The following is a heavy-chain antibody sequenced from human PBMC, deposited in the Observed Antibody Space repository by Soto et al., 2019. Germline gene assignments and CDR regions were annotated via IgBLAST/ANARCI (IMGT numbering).Heavy chain of an antibody. CDR3: AKGRSYYDILTGYSSTAYFDY. CDR2: ISGSGGST. V-gene: IGHV3-23*01. J-gene: IGHJ4*02. D-gene: IGHD3-9*01. CDR1: GFTFSSYA. Sequence: GGSLRLSCAASGFTFSSYAMSWVRQAPGKGLEWVSAISGSGGSTYYADSVKGRFTISRDNSKNTLYLQMNSLRAEDTAVYYCAKGRSYYDILTGYSSTAYFDYWGQGTLVTVSS.